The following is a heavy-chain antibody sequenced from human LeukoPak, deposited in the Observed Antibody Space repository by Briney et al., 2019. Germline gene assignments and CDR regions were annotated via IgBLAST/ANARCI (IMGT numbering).Heavy chain of an antibody. CDR3: ARDGDTVLTRGYYYYMDV. D-gene: IGHD4-23*01. CDR2: IGTAGEI. V-gene: IGHV3-13*01. CDR1: GFTFSSYD. J-gene: IGHJ6*03. Sequence: GGSLRLSCAASGFTFSSYDIHWVRQATGKGLEWVSGIGTAGEIYYPGSVKGRFTISRENAKNSLYLQMNSLRAGDTAVYYCARDGDTVLTRGYYYYMDVWGKGTTVTVSS.